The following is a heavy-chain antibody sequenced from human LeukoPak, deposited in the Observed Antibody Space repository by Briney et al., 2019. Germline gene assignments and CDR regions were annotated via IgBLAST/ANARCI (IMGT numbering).Heavy chain of an antibody. CDR2: IKEDGSQK. J-gene: IGHJ4*02. V-gene: IGHV3-7*03. CDR3: ARDSGWFRFDY. D-gene: IGHD6-19*01. CDR1: GFTFSSFW. Sequence: GGSLRLSCAASGFTFSSFWMTWIRQAPGKGLEWVANIKEDGSQKYYVDSVKGRFTISRDNAKNSLFLQTNSLRVDDTAVYYCARDSGWFRFDYWGQGTLVTVSS.